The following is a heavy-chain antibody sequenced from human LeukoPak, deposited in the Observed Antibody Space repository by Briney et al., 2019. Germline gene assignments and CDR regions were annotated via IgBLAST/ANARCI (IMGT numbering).Heavy chain of an antibody. Sequence: SETLSLTCTVSGGSISSGGYYWSWIRQHPGKGLEWIGYIYYSGSTYYNPSLKSRVTISVDTSKNQFSLKLSSVTAADTAVYYCARSRDIVVEYYFDYWGQGTLVTVPS. CDR2: IYYSGST. J-gene: IGHJ4*02. D-gene: IGHD2-15*01. CDR3: ARSRDIVVEYYFDY. CDR1: GGSISSGGYY. V-gene: IGHV4-31*03.